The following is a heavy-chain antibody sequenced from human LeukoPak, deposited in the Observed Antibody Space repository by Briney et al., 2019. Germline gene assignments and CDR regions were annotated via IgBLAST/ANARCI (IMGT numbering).Heavy chain of an antibody. V-gene: IGHV1-58*02. CDR1: GFTFTSSA. CDR3: AAHFDYYDSSGYNDY. CDR2: IVVGSGNT. Sequence: ASVKVSCKASGFTFTSSAKQWVRQARGQRLEWIGWIVVGSGNTNYAQKFQERVTITRDMSTSTAYMELSSLRSEDTAVYYCAAHFDYYDSSGYNDYWGQGTLVTVSS. D-gene: IGHD3-22*01. J-gene: IGHJ4*02.